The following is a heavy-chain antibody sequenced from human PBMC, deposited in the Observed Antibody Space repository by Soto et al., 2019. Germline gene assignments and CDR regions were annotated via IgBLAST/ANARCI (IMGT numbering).Heavy chain of an antibody. V-gene: IGHV4-34*01. CDR3: ARGVTVMITFGGVIISSLNATNWFDP. D-gene: IGHD3-16*01. J-gene: IGHJ5*02. CDR1: GGSFSGYY. Sequence: SETLSLTCAVYGGSFSGYYWSWIRQPPGKGLEWIGEINHSGSTNYNPSLKSRVTISVDTSKNQFSLKLSSVTAADTAVYYCARGVTVMITFGGVIISSLNATNWFDPWGQGTLVTVSS. CDR2: INHSGST.